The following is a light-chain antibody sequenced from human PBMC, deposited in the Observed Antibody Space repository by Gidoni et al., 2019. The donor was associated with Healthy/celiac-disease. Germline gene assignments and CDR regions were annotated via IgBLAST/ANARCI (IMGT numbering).Light chain of an antibody. Sequence: IQCTQSPSSLSASVGDRVTITCRASQGISSYLAWYQQKPGKAPKLLIYAASTLQSGVPSRFSGCGSGTDFTLTISSLQPEVFAHYCCQQLNSYPPVFGPGTNVDIK. CDR1: QGISSY. CDR3: QQLNSYPPV. J-gene: IGKJ3*01. CDR2: AAS. V-gene: IGKV1-9*01.